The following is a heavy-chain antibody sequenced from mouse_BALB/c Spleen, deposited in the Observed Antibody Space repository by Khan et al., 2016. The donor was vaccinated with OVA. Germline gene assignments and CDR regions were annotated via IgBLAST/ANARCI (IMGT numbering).Heavy chain of an antibody. CDR3: ARTGYYYFDY. CDR2: ISSGSNTI. J-gene: IGHJ2*01. CDR1: GFTFSGFG. D-gene: IGHD2-3*01. Sequence: EVELVESGGGLVQTGGSRKLSCAASGFTFSGFGMHWVRQAPEQGLEWVAYISSGSNTIYYADTVKGRFTISRDNPKNTLFLQMTSLRSEDTAMYYCARTGYYYFDYWGQGTTLTVSS. V-gene: IGHV5-17*02.